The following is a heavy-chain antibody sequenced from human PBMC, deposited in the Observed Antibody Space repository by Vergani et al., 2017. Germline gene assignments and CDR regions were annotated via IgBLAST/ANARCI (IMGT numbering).Heavy chain of an antibody. Sequence: QVQLQESGPGLVKPSETLSLTCTVSGGSISAYYWSWIRQPPGKGLEWIGYIYYSGSTNYNPSLQSRVTRSVDTSKNQFSLKLSSVTAADTAVYYCARARGYGYNSDFDYWGQGTLVTVSS. CDR3: ARARGYGYNSDFDY. CDR2: IYYSGST. CDR1: GGSISAYY. D-gene: IGHD5-24*01. J-gene: IGHJ4*02. V-gene: IGHV4-59*01.